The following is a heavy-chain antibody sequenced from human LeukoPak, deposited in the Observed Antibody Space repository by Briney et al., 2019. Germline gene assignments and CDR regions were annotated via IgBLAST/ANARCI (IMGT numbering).Heavy chain of an antibody. CDR2: IYYSRST. J-gene: IGHJ4*02. V-gene: IGHV4-39*01. D-gene: IGHD6-19*01. CDR3: ARRPPVAGIIYFDY. Sequence: KASETLSLTCTVSGGSISSRSYYWGWIRQPPGKGLEWIGSIYYSRSTYYNPSLKSRVTISVDTSKNQFSLKLSSVTAADTAVYYCARRPPVAGIIYFDYWGQGTLVTVSS. CDR1: GGSISSRSYY.